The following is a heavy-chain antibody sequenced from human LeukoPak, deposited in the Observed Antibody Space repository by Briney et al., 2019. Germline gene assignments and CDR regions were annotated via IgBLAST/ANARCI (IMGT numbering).Heavy chain of an antibody. D-gene: IGHD2-2*01. Sequence: GGSLRLSCAASGFTFSSYWMHWVRQAPGKGLVWVPRINSDGSSTSYADSVKGRFTISRDNAKNTLYLQMNSLRAEDTAVYYCARPAEYCSSTSCYSGDFDYWGQGTLVTVSS. CDR1: GFTFSSYW. J-gene: IGHJ4*02. CDR3: ARPAEYCSSTSCYSGDFDY. CDR2: INSDGSST. V-gene: IGHV3-74*01.